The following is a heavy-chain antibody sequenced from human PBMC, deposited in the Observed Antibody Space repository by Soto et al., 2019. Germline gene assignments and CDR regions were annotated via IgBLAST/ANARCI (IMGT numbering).Heavy chain of an antibody. J-gene: IGHJ4*02. CDR3: ASNSYGYIFSDY. CDR1: GGSISSGDYY. D-gene: IGHD5-18*01. V-gene: IGHV4-30-4*01. CDR2: IYYSGRT. Sequence: QVQLQESGPGLVKPSQTLSLPCTVSGGSISSGDYYWSWLRQPPGKGLEWIGYIYYSGRTYCNPSLKSRVTISVDTSKNQFSLKLSSVTAADTAVYYCASNSYGYIFSDYWGQGTLVTVSS.